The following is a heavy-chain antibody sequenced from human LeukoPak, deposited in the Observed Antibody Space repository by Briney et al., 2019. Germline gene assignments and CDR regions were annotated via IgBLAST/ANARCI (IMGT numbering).Heavy chain of an antibody. CDR1: GGSISSHY. V-gene: IGHV4-59*08. D-gene: IGHD5-18*01. CDR3: ARHEGYSYAFAY. Sequence: SETLSLTCTVSGGSISSHYWNWIRQPPGKGLEWIGYIYDSGSTKYNPSLKSRLTISADTSKNQFSLKLSSVTAADTAVYFCARHEGYSYAFAYWGQGTLVTVSS. J-gene: IGHJ4*02. CDR2: IYDSGST.